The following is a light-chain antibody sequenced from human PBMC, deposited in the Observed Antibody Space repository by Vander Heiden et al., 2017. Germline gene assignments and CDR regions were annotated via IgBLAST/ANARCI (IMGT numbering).Light chain of an antibody. CDR3: QQDGSSAMYT. V-gene: IGKV3-20*01. CDR1: QSVSSSY. Sequence: EIVLTQSPGTLSLSPGERATLSCRASQSVSSSYLAWYQQKPGQAPRLLIYGASSRATGIPDRFSGSGYGTDFTLTISRREPEDFAVYYCQQDGSSAMYTFGQGTKMEIK. J-gene: IGKJ2*01. CDR2: GAS.